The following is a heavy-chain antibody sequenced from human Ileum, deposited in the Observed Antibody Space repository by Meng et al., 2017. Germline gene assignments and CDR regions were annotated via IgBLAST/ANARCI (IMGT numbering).Heavy chain of an antibody. D-gene: IGHD5-18*01. CDR1: GGSVSSGSYY. CDR2: IYYTGST. J-gene: IGHJ4*02. V-gene: IGHV4-61*01. CDR3: ARAETALDY. Sequence: VPLPAVGPGLVKPSATLSLTCTVSGGSVSSGSYYWNWIRQPPGKGPEWIAYIYYTGSTNYNPSLKSRVIISADTSKNQFSLKLSSVTAADTAVYYCARAETALDYWGQGTLVTVSS.